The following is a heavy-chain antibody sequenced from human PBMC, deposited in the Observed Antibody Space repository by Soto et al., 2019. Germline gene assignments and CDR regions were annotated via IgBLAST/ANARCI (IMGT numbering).Heavy chain of an antibody. V-gene: IGHV3-33*01. D-gene: IGHD4-17*01. J-gene: IGHJ4*02. CDR1: GFTFSSYG. CDR2: IWYDGSNK. Sequence: QVQLVESGGGVVQPGRSLRLSCAASGFTFSSYGMHWVRQAPGKGLEWVAVIWYDGSNKYYADSVKGRFTISRENSKNTLYLQMNSLRAEDTAVYYCARERGYGGFDYWGQGTLVTVSS. CDR3: ARERGYGGFDY.